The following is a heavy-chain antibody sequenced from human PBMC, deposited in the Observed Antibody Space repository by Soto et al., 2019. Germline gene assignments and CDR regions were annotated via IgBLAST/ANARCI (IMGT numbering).Heavy chain of an antibody. CDR1: GFTFSAYY. Sequence: VGSLRLSCAASGFTFSAYYMSWIRQAPGKGLEWVSYISDSGSLTHYGDSVKGRFTISRDNAKASLYLQMDSLRAEDTAIYYCARALVLGVGALSQWGQGTLVTVSS. J-gene: IGHJ4*02. CDR3: ARALVLGVGALSQ. CDR2: ISDSGSLT. V-gene: IGHV3-11*01. D-gene: IGHD1-26*01.